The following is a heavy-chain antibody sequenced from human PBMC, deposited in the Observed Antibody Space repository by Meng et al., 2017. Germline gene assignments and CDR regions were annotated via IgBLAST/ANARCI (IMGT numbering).Heavy chain of an antibody. D-gene: IGHD3-22*01. CDR3: AKALAGTHYYDSSGHPDY. CDR2: ISGSGGST. V-gene: IGHV3-23*01. J-gene: IGHJ4*02. Sequence: LSLTCAASGFTFSSYAMSWVRQAPGKGLEWVSAISGSGGSTYYADSVKGRFTISRDNSKNTLYLQMNSLRAEDTAVYYCAKALAGTHYYDSSGHPDYWGQGTLVTVSS. CDR1: GFTFSSYA.